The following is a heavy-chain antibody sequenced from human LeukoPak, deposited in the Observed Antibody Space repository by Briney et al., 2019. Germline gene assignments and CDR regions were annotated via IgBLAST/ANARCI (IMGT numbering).Heavy chain of an antibody. CDR2: IYHSGST. Sequence: SETLSLTCTVSGYSISSGYYWGWIRQPPGKGLEWIGSIYHSGSTYNNPSLKSRVTISVDTSKNQFSLKLSSVTAADTAVYYCAREWIGGDCYLDWGQGTLVTVSS. V-gene: IGHV4-38-2*02. CDR3: AREWIGGDCYLD. J-gene: IGHJ4*02. D-gene: IGHD2-21*02. CDR1: GYSISSGYY.